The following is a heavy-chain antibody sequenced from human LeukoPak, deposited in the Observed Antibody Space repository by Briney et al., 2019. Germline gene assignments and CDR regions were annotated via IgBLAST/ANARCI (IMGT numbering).Heavy chain of an antibody. CDR3: ARVRTTVTKAFDY. CDR2: INHSGST. D-gene: IGHD4-11*01. Sequence: SETLSLICAVYGGSFSGYYWRWIRQPPGKGLEWIGEINHSGSTNYNPSLKSRVTISVDTSKNQFSLKLSSVTAADTAVYYCARVRTTVTKAFDYWGQGTLVTVSS. J-gene: IGHJ4*02. V-gene: IGHV4-34*01. CDR1: GGSFSGYY.